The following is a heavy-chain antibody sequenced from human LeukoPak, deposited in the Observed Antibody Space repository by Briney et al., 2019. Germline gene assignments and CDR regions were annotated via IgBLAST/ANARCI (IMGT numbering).Heavy chain of an antibody. CDR2: MNPNSGNT. CDR1: GYTFTSYD. V-gene: IGHV1-8*03. Sequence: ASVKVSCKASGYTFTSYDINWVRQATGQGLEWMGWMNPNSGNTGYAQKFQGRVTITRNTSISTAYMELSSLRSDDTAVYYCARGLYSGQRPDLTGILYYWGQGTLVTVSS. CDR3: ARGLYSGQRPDLTGILYY. D-gene: IGHD5-12*01. J-gene: IGHJ4*02.